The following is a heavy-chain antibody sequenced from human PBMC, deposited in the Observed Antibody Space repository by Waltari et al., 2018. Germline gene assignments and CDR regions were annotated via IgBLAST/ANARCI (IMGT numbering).Heavy chain of an antibody. CDR1: GFTHSTYS. CDR3: ARILRGSGSYGAFDI. CDR2: IISGSSST. J-gene: IGHJ3*02. V-gene: IGHV3-48*04. Sequence: EAQLVESGGGLVQPGGSLRLSCAASGFTHSTYSMNWVRQAPGKRLEWISYIISGSSSTYYADSVKGRFTISRDDAKNSLYLQMNSLRGEDTAVYYCARILRGSGSYGAFDIWGQGTLVTVSS. D-gene: IGHD3-10*01.